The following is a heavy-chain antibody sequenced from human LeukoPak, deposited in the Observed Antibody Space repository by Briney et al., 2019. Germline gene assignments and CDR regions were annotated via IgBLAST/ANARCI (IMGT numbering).Heavy chain of an antibody. V-gene: IGHV3-7*01. CDR3: ARHLTFFDY. Sequence: GGSLRLSRVVSGLTFSDYWMSWVRQAPGKGLEWVGNIKQDGSETYYGDSVKGRFTISRDNAKKSLYLQMNNLRAEDTAVYYCARHLTFFDYWGQGALVSVSS. D-gene: IGHD4/OR15-4a*01. CDR2: IKQDGSET. CDR1: GLTFSDYW. J-gene: IGHJ4*02.